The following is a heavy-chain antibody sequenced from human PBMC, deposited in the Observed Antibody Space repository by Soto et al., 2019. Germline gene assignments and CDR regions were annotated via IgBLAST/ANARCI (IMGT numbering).Heavy chain of an antibody. CDR3: ARHSYCSSTSCSDY. D-gene: IGHD2-2*01. V-gene: IGHV4-59*08. J-gene: IGHJ4*02. CDR1: GGSISSYY. Sequence: SETLSLTCTVSGGSISSYYWSWIRQPPGKGLEWIGYIYYSGSTNYNPSLKSRVTISVDTSKNQFSLKLSSVTAADTAVYYCARHSYCSSTSCSDYWGQGTLVTVSS. CDR2: IYYSGST.